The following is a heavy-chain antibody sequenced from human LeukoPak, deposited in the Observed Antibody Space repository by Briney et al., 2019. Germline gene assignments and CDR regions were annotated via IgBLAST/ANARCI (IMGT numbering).Heavy chain of an antibody. CDR3: ARDKVSGYCSGGSRYNWFDP. Sequence: GGSLRLSCAASGFTFSDYYMSWIRQAPGKGLEWVSYISSSGSTIYYADSVKGRFTISRDNAKNSLYLQMNSLRAEDTAVYYCARDKVSGYCSGGSRYNWFDPWGQGTLVTVSS. D-gene: IGHD2-15*01. V-gene: IGHV3-11*01. CDR1: GFTFSDYY. J-gene: IGHJ5*02. CDR2: ISSSGSTI.